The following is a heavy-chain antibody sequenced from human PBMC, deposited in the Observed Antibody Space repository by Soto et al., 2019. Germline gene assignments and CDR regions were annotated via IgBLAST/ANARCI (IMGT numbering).Heavy chain of an antibody. V-gene: IGHV2-5*02. CDR1: GFSLTTSGVG. Sequence: QITLNESGPTVVRPTETLTLTCRFSGFSLTTSGVGVGWIRQSPGKAPEWLALSYWDDDKRYSASLKSRLTTTKDTSKNQVVLTVSDLDPTDTATYYCAHRVLRTVFGLVTTTAIYFDFWGQGTPVAVSS. CDR2: SYWDDDK. D-gene: IGHD3-3*01. CDR3: AHRVLRTVFGLVTTTAIYFDF. J-gene: IGHJ4*02.